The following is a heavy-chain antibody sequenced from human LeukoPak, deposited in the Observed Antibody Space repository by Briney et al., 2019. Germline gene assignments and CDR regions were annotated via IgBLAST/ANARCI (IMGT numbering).Heavy chain of an antibody. Sequence: ASVKVSCKASGYTFTSYGISWVRQAPGQGLEWMGRIIPILGIANYAQKFQGRVTITADKSTSTAYMELSSLRSEDTAVYYCARGVVAPAGNGAFDIWGQGTMVTVSS. CDR1: GYTFTSYG. D-gene: IGHD6-13*01. CDR2: IIPILGIA. J-gene: IGHJ3*02. CDR3: ARGVVAPAGNGAFDI. V-gene: IGHV1-69*04.